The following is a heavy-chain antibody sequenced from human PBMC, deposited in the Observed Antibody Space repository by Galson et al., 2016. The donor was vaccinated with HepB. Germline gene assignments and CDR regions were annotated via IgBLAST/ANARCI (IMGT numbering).Heavy chain of an antibody. CDR1: GFTLRSFA. CDR3: AKQFVDV. V-gene: IGHV3-23*01. Sequence: SLRLSCAASGFTLRSFAMNWVRQAPGKGLEWVSSISEYGDTTDYADSVKGRFTISRDNPKNTLYLQLDSLRVEDTAVYYCAKQFVDVWGQGTTVTVSS. D-gene: IGHD3-16*01. J-gene: IGHJ6*02. CDR2: ISEYGDTT.